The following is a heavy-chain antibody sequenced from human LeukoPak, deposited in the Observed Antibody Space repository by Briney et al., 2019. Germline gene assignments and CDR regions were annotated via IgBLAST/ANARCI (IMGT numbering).Heavy chain of an antibody. CDR1: GYTFTSYY. CDR2: INPSGGST. Sequence: ASVKVSCKASGYTFTSYYMRWVRQAPGQGLEWMGIINPSGGSTSYAQKFQGRVTMTRDTSTSTVYMELSSLRSEDTAVYYCASVSDYYDSSGTRDYWGQGTLVTVSS. CDR3: ASVSDYYDSSGTRDY. V-gene: IGHV1-46*01. D-gene: IGHD3-22*01. J-gene: IGHJ4*02.